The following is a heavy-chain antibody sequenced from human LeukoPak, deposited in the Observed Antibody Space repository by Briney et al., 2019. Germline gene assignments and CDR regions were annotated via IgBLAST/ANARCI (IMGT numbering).Heavy chain of an antibody. J-gene: IGHJ4*02. Sequence: GGSLRLSCAASGSIFTASGMHWVRQAPGKGLEWVTAIWHDGTGQYYADSVKGRFTISKDNSNNMLYLYMSSPRAEDTAVYFCARDKVNLYFDYWGQGALVTVSS. CDR2: IWHDGTGQ. D-gene: IGHD4-23*01. CDR3: ARDKVNLYFDY. V-gene: IGHV3-33*01. CDR1: GSIFTASG.